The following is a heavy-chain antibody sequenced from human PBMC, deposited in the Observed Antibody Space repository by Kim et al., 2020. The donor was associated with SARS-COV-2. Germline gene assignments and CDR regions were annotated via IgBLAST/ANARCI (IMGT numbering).Heavy chain of an antibody. Sequence: GGSLRLSCAASGFTFSSYAMHWVRQAPGKGLEWVAVISYDGSNKYYADSVKGRFTISRDNSKNTLYLQMNSLRAEDTAVYYCARAQVEQWLGHFDYWGQG. CDR1: GFTFSSYA. D-gene: IGHD6-19*01. J-gene: IGHJ4*02. CDR3: ARAQVEQWLGHFDY. CDR2: ISYDGSNK. V-gene: IGHV3-30-3*01.